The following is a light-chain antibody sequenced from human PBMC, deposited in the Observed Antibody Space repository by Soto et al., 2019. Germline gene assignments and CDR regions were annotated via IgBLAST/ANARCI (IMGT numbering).Light chain of an antibody. J-gene: IGKJ1*01. CDR2: DAS. V-gene: IGKV1-5*01. CDR3: QQYNSYTWT. CDR1: QSISSW. Sequence: DIQLTQSPSFLSPAIGESVTITCRASQSISSWLAWYQQKPGKAPKLLIYDASSLASGVPSRFSGSGSGTEFTLTISSLQPDDFATYYCQQYNSYTWTFGQGTKVDIK.